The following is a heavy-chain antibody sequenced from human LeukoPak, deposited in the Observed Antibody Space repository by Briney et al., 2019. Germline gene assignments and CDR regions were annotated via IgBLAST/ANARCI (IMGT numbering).Heavy chain of an antibody. CDR3: AKDVLRFLEWLPRYFDY. V-gene: IGHV3-23*01. CDR1: GFTFSSYA. Sequence: PGGSLRLFCAASGFTFSSYAMSWVRQAPGKGLEWVSAISGSGGSTYYADSVKGRFTISRDNSKNTLHLQMNSLRAEDTAVYYCAKDVLRFLEWLPRYFDYWGQGTLVTVSS. D-gene: IGHD3-3*01. J-gene: IGHJ4*02. CDR2: ISGSGGST.